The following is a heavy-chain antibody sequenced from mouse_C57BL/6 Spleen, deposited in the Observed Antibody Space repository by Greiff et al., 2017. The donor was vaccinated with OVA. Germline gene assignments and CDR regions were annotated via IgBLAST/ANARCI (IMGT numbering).Heavy chain of an antibody. V-gene: IGHV5-17*01. Sequence: EVKLVESGGGLVKPGGSLKLSCAASGFTFSDYGMHWVRQAPEKGLAWVAYISSGSSTIYYADTVKGRFTISRDNAKNTLFLQMTSLRSEDTAMYYCARGDYYGSVDYWGQGTTLTVSS. D-gene: IGHD1-1*01. CDR2: ISSGSSTI. CDR1: GFTFSDYG. J-gene: IGHJ2*01. CDR3: ARGDYYGSVDY.